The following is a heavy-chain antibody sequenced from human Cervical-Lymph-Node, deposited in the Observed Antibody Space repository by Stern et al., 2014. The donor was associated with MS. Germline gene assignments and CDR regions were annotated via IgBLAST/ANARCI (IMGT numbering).Heavy chain of an antibody. CDR2: ISSSRSYI. V-gene: IGHV3-21*01. CDR3: ARYQYYYDSSGFDY. CDR1: GFTFSSYS. D-gene: IGHD3-22*01. J-gene: IGHJ4*02. Sequence: EVQLVESGGGLVKPGGSLRLSCAASGFTFSSYSMNWVRQAPGKGLEWVSSISSSRSYIYYADSVKGRFTISRDNAKNSLYLQMNSLRAEDTAVYYCARYQYYYDSSGFDYWGQGTLVTVSS.